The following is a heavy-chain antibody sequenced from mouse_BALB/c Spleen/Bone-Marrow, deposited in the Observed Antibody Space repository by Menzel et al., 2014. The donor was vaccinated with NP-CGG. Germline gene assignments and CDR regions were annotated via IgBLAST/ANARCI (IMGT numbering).Heavy chain of an antibody. CDR3: ARDYDYWYFDV. CDR2: INPSNGRT. D-gene: IGHD2-4*01. J-gene: IGHJ1*01. Sequence: VQLQHSGAELVKPGASVKLSCKASGYTFTSYWMHWVKQRPGQGLEWIGEINPSNGRTNYNEKFKSKATLTVDKSSSTAYMQLSSLTSEDSAVYYCARDYDYWYFDVWGAGTTVTVSS. V-gene: IGHV1S81*02. CDR1: GYTFTSYW.